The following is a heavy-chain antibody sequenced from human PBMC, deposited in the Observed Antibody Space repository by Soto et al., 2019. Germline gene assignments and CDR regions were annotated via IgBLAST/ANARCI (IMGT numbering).Heavy chain of an antibody. J-gene: IGHJ3*01. D-gene: IGHD1-26*01. CDR1: GGSFNSEY. Sequence: SETLSLTCTVSGGSFNSEYWGWIRQPPGKTLEWIAFTHVDGSSLSNPSLRSRLTISPDTSKKQVSLELTSVTAADTAMYYCARRLGGYNVYNLWGQGTMVTVSS. V-gene: IGHV4-4*09. CDR2: THVDGSS. CDR3: ARRLGGYNVYNL.